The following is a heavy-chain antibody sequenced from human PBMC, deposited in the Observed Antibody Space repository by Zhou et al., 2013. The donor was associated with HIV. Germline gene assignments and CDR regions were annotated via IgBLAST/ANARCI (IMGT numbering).Heavy chain of an antibody. CDR3: ARDRGITIFGVDNYFNWFDP. D-gene: IGHD3-3*01. CDR2: IIPIFGTA. J-gene: IGHJ5*02. CDR1: GGTFSSYA. Sequence: QVQLVQSGAEVKKPGSSVKVSCKASGGTFSSYAISWVRQAPGQGLEWMGGIIPIFGTANYAQKFQGRVTITTDESTSTAYMELSSLRSEDTAVYYCARDRGITIFGVDNYFNWFDPGAREPWSPSPQ. V-gene: IGHV1-69*05.